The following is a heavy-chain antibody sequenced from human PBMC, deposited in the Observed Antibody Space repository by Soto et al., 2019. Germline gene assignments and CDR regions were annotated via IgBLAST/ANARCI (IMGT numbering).Heavy chain of an antibody. CDR2: ISGSGGST. CDR1: GFTFSSYA. V-gene: IGHV3-23*01. Sequence: GGSLRLSCAASGFTFSSYAMSWVRQAPGKGLEWVSAISGSGGSTYYADSVKGRFTISRDNSKNTLYLQMNSLRAEDTAVYYCAKDSKLGYSSGWYVLWGQGTLVTVSS. CDR3: AKDSKLGYSSGWYVL. D-gene: IGHD6-19*01. J-gene: IGHJ5*02.